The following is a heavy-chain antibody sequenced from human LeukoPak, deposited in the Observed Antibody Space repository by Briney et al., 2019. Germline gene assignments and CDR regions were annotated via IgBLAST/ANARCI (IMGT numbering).Heavy chain of an antibody. V-gene: IGHV1-2*06. CDR1: GYTFTGYY. J-gene: IGHJ4*02. CDR3: ARDQGYCSGGSCYSWVY. Sequence: ASVRVSCKASGYTFTGYYMHWVRQAPGQGLEWMGRINPNSGGTNYAQKFRGRVTMTRDTSISTAYMELSRLRSDDTAVYYCARDQGYCSGGSCYSWVYWGQGTLVTVSS. D-gene: IGHD2-15*01. CDR2: INPNSGGT.